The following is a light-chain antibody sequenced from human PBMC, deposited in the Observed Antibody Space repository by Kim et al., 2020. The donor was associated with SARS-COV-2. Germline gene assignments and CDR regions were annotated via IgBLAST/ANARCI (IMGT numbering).Light chain of an antibody. J-gene: IGLJ3*02. Sequence: QSALTQPASVSGSPGQSITISCTGTSSDIDDYNYVSWYQQHPGKAPKLMIYEVTKRPSGVAYRFSGSKSGNTASLTISGLQAEEEADYYCSSYTSSSGMMVFGGGTKLTVL. CDR2: EVT. CDR3: SSYTSSSGMMV. V-gene: IGLV2-14*01. CDR1: SSDIDDYNY.